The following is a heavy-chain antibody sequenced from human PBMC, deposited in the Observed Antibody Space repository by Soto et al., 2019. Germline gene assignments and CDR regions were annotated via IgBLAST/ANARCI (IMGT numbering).Heavy chain of an antibody. J-gene: IGHJ6*02. V-gene: IGHV5-51*01. Sequence: GESLKISCKASGYSFSTYWIAWVRQMPGGGLEWMGIVYPGDSDTRYSPSFQGQVIISADKSITTAYLQWTSLKASATAMYYCARTPTFSLGFYSDGLDVWGQGTTVTVSS. CDR3: ARTPTFSLGFYSDGLDV. CDR2: VYPGDSDT. D-gene: IGHD3-3*02. CDR1: GYSFSTYW.